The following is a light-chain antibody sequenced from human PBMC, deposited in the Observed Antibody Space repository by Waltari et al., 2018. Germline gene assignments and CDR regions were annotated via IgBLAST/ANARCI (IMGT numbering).Light chain of an antibody. J-gene: IGKJ1*01. CDR3: QHYVRLPVT. Sequence: EIVLTQSPGTLSLSPGERATLSCRASQSVGRSLAWYQQKPGQAPRLLIYGASIRATGIPDRFSGGGSGTGFSLTISRLEPEDFAAYHCQHYVRLPVTFGQGTKVEIK. CDR2: GAS. V-gene: IGKV3-20*01. CDR1: QSVGRS.